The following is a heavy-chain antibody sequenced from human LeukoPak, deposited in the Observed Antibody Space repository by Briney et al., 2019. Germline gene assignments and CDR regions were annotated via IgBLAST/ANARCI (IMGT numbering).Heavy chain of an antibody. CDR2: IYSGGST. CDR3: ASGLGDSSGYDPFDY. D-gene: IGHD3-22*01. J-gene: IGHJ4*02. Sequence: GGSLRLSCAASGFTVSSNYMSWVRQAPGKGLEWVSVIYSGGSTYYADSVKGRFTISRDNSKNTLYLQINSLRAEDTAVYYCASGLGDSSGYDPFDYWGQGTLVTVSS. CDR1: GFTVSSNY. V-gene: IGHV3-66*01.